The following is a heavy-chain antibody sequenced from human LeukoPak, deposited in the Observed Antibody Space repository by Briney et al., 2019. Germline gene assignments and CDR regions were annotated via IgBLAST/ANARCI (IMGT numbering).Heavy chain of an antibody. D-gene: IGHD5-12*01. CDR2: MSSDGTNT. V-gene: IGHV3-30-3*01. CDR3: ARDVRWLRFVFDH. J-gene: IGHJ4*02. Sequence: GGSLRLSCAASGFSFSSYAMHWVRQAPGKGLEWVAVMSSDGTNTYYAASVKGRFTISRDISKNTLYLQMNSLRAEDTAVYYCARDVRWLRFVFDHWGQGIPVTVSS. CDR1: GFSFSSYA.